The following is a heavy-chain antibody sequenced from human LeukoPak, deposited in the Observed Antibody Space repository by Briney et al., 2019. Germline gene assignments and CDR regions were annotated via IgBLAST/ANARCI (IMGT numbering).Heavy chain of an antibody. V-gene: IGHV4-39*01. CDR1: GGSISSSSYY. D-gene: IGHD4-23*01. Sequence: SETLSLTCTVSGGSISSSSYYWGWIRQPPGKGLEWIGSIYYSGSTYYNPSLKSRVTISVDTSKNQFSLKLSSVTAADTAVYYCARGGFYGGNVFDYWGQGTLVTVSS. CDR2: IYYSGST. J-gene: IGHJ4*02. CDR3: ARGGFYGGNVFDY.